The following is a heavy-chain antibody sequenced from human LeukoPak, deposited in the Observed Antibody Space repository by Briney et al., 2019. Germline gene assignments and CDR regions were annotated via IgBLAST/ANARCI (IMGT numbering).Heavy chain of an antibody. J-gene: IGHJ5*02. CDR1: GGSISSGGYS. V-gene: IGHV4-30-4*07. CDR3: ARGGYSGYEYFDP. D-gene: IGHD5-12*01. CDR2: IYYSGST. Sequence: SQTLSLTCAVSGGSISSGGYSWSWIRQPPGKGLEWIGYIYYSGSTYYNPSLKSRVTISVDTSKNQFSLKLSSVTAADTAVYYCARGGYSGYEYFDPWGQGTLVTVSS.